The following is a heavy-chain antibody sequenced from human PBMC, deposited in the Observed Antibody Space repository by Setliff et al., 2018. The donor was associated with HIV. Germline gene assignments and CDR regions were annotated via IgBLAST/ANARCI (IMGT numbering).Heavy chain of an antibody. V-gene: IGHV4-61*09. CDR3: ARQGQLGSE. CDR1: GASTISGSYY. D-gene: IGHD1-1*01. CDR2: IHTSGST. J-gene: IGHJ4*02. Sequence: PSETLSLTCTVSGASTISGSYYWSWIRQPAGKGLEWIGQIHTSGSTYYKPSLKSRVTISVDTSKNQFSLKLSSVTAADTAVYYCARQGQLGSEWGQGTLVTVSS.